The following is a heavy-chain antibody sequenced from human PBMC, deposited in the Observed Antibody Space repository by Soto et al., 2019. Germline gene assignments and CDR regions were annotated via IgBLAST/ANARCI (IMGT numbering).Heavy chain of an antibody. D-gene: IGHD2-15*01. CDR2: IYKSTTT. Sequence: QVHLLESGPGLVKPSQTLSLTCSVSGDSISTVDYFWAWIRQPPGQALEYIGYIYKSTTTYYNPSLESRVAISLDTSKSQFSLTVTSVTAADTAVYFCARGRYCLTGRCFPNWFDSWGQGTLVTVSS. J-gene: IGHJ5*01. V-gene: IGHV4-30-4*01. CDR3: ARGRYCLTGRCFPNWFDS. CDR1: GDSISTVDYF.